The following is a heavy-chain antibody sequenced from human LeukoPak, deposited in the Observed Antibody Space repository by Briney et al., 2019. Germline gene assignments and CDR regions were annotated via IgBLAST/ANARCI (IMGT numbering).Heavy chain of an antibody. CDR2: INSDGSST. J-gene: IGHJ4*02. Sequence: GGSLRLSCAASGFTFSSYWIHWVRQAPGKGLVWVSRINSDGSSTSYADSVKGRFTISRDNAKNTLYLQMKSLRAEDTAVYYCARAYYYGSGSYYHDYWGQGTLVTVSS. V-gene: IGHV3-74*01. CDR3: ARAYYYGSGSYYHDY. D-gene: IGHD3-10*01. CDR1: GFTFSSYW.